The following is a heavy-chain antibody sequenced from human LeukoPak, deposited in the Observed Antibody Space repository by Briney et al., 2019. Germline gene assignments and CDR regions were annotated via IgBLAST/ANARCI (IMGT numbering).Heavy chain of an antibody. V-gene: IGHV3-30-3*01. CDR3: ARSALGTMTRLGDY. CDR1: GFIFSSHT. D-gene: IGHD1-1*01. CDR2: ISKDGTND. J-gene: IGHJ4*02. Sequence: PGGSLRLCCAASGFIFSSHTMHWVRQAPGKGLEWVALISKDGTNDYYADSVKGRFTISRDNSKSTLYLQMNSLISEDTAVYYCARSALGTMTRLGDYWGQGTLVTVSS.